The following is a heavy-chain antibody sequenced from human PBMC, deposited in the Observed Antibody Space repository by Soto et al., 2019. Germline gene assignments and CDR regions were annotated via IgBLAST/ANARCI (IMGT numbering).Heavy chain of an antibody. V-gene: IGHV3-33*01. J-gene: IGHJ6*02. CDR1: GFTFSSYG. CDR2: IWYDGSNK. CDR3: ARAPLRVFPYYYGMDV. Sequence: PGGSLRLSCAASGFTFSSYGMHWVRQAPGKGLEWVAVIWYDGSNKYYADSVKGRFTISRDNSKNTLYLQMNSLRAEDTAVYYCARAPLRVFPYYYGMDVWGQGTTVTVSS. D-gene: IGHD2-21*01.